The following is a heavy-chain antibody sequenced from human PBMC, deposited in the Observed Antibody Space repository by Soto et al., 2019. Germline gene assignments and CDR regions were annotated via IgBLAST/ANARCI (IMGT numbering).Heavy chain of an antibody. Sequence: EVYLLESGGGLVQPGGSLRLSCAASGLTFRIYAMSWVRQAPGKGLEWVAAISGSGDSTYYADSVKGRFTISRDNSKNTLYLQMNSLRAEDTALYFCARKLSGAVQGWAYGMDVWGRGTTVTVSS. CDR2: ISGSGDST. J-gene: IGHJ6*02. CDR1: GLTFRIYA. CDR3: ARKLSGAVQGWAYGMDV. V-gene: IGHV3-23*01. D-gene: IGHD1-26*01.